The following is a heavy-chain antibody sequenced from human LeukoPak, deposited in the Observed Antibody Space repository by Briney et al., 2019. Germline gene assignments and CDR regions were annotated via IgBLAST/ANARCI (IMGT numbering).Heavy chain of an antibody. CDR3: ARDLSWEGIDY. Sequence: PGGSLRLSCAASAFTFSSYTMNWVRQAPGKGLEWLSSISSSSSYIFYADSVKGRFTISRDNSKNTLYLQMNSLRAEDTAVYYCARDLSWEGIDYWGQGTLVTVSS. D-gene: IGHD1-26*01. V-gene: IGHV3-21*01. CDR2: ISSSSSYI. CDR1: AFTFSSYT. J-gene: IGHJ4*02.